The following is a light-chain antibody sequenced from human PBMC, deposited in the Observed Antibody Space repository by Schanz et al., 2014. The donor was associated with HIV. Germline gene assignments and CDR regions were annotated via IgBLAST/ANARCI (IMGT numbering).Light chain of an antibody. V-gene: IGLV2-14*01. CDR2: DVR. Sequence: QSALTQPASVSGSPGQSITISCTGTSSDVGGYNYVSWYQQHPGKAPKLMIYDVRNRPSGVSNRFSGSKSGNTASLTISGLQVEDEADYYCSSYTSSILFVFGTGTKLTVL. CDR3: SSYTSSILFV. CDR1: SSDVGGYNY. J-gene: IGLJ1*01.